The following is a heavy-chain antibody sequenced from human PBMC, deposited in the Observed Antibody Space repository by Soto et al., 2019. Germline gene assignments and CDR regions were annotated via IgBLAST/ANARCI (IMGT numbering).Heavy chain of an antibody. CDR3: GRGLRSRDLDY. Sequence: ASVKVPCKAPGSTFIDYFIQWVRQAPGKGLEGIGWINPSSGETSYAQKVQGRGTTNRDTSIRTAYMDLITLRSDDTAIYYCGRGLRSRDLDYWGQGTPVTVSS. CDR1: GSTFIDYF. J-gene: IGHJ4*02. CDR2: INPSSGET. V-gene: IGHV1-2*02.